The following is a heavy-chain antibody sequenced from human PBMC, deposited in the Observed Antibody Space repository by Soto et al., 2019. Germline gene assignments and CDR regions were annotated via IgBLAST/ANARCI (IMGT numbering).Heavy chain of an antibody. Sequence: GGSLRLSCPVSGFTFDDYAMHWVRQPPGKGLEWVSGITWNSGYIAYADSVKGRFTISRDNAKNSLFLQMNSLRVEDTAFYYCEKGGKAHFCTSPGCRDTFDLCGQGTLV. V-gene: IGHV3-9*01. J-gene: IGHJ3*01. CDR2: ITWNSGYI. CDR1: GFTFDDYA. CDR3: EKGGKAHFCTSPGCRDTFDL. D-gene: IGHD2-2*01.